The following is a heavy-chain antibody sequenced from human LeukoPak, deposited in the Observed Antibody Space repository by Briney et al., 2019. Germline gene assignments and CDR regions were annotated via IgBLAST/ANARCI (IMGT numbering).Heavy chain of an antibody. CDR3: VRGTTVTTMGWLDH. CDR1: SSGDYY. D-gene: IGHD4-17*01. CDR2: ISSTSGTM. Sequence: SSGDYYWSWIRQPPGKGLEWVSGISSTSGTMDYADSVKGRFTISRDNAKNSLYLQMSSLRAEDTAFYYCVRGTTVTTMGWLDHWGQGTLVTVSS. J-gene: IGHJ5*02. V-gene: IGHV3-9*01.